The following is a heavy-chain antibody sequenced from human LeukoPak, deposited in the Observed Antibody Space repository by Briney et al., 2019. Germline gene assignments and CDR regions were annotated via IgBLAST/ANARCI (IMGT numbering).Heavy chain of an antibody. D-gene: IGHD3-22*01. CDR1: GFTFSSYW. CDR3: ARDYYDSSGYYYY. CDR2: INSDGSST. J-gene: IGHJ4*02. Sequence: GGSLRLSCAASGFTFSSYWMHWVRQAPGEGLVWVSRINSDGSSTSYADSVKGRFTISRDNAKNTLYLQMNSLRAEDTAVYYCARDYYDSSGYYYYWGQGTLVTVSS. V-gene: IGHV3-74*01.